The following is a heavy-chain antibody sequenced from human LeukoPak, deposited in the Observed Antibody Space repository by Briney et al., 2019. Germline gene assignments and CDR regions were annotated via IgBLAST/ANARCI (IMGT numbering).Heavy chain of an antibody. CDR2: ISAYNGNI. V-gene: IGHV1-18*01. Sequence: ASVKVSCKASGYTFTSYGISWVRQAPGQGLEWMGWISAYNGNINYAQKLQGRVTMTTDTSTSTAYMELRSLRSDDTAVYYCALLGGPIDYYYGMDVWGQGTTVTVSS. CDR1: GYTFTSYG. CDR3: ALLGGPIDYYYGMDV. J-gene: IGHJ6*02. D-gene: IGHD3-16*01.